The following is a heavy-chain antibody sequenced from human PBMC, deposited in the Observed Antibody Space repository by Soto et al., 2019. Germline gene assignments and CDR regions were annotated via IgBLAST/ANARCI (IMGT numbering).Heavy chain of an antibody. CDR1: GYTFTGYY. V-gene: IGHV1-2*02. CDR3: ARDPTSYGPGSYYYYYYYGMDV. CDR2: INPNSGGT. D-gene: IGHD3-10*01. J-gene: IGHJ6*02. Sequence: ASVKVSCKASGYTFTGYYMHWVRQAPGQGLEWMGWINPNSGGTNYAQKFQGRVTMTRDTSISTAYMELSRLRSDDTAVYYCARDPTSYGPGSYYYYYYYGMDVWGQGTTVTVSS.